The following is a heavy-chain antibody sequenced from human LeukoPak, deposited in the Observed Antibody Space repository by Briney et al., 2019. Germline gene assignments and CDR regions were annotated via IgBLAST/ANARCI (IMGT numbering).Heavy chain of an antibody. CDR1: GFTFSSYE. D-gene: IGHD3-22*01. V-gene: IGHV3-48*03. CDR3: ARDDSSGYYPLDY. Sequence: PGGSLRLSCAASGFTFSSYEMNWVRQAPGKGLEWGSYISSSGSNIYYADSVKGRFTISRDNAKNSLYLQMNRLRAEDTAVYYCARDDSSGYYPLDYWGQGTLVTVSS. J-gene: IGHJ4*02. CDR2: ISSSGSNI.